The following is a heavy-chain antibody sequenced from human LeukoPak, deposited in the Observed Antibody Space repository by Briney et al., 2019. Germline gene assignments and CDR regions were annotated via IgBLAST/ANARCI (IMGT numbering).Heavy chain of an antibody. D-gene: IGHD3-9*01. CDR3: ARDTYYDILTGTSYYYYYMDV. CDR2: ISAYNGNT. Sequence: GASVKVSCKASGYTFTSYGISWVRQAPGQGLEWMGWISAYNGNTNYAQKLQGRVTMTTDTSTSTAYMELRSLRSDDTAVYYCARDTYYDILTGTSYYYYYMDVWGKGTTVTVSS. J-gene: IGHJ6*03. CDR1: GYTFTSYG. V-gene: IGHV1-18*01.